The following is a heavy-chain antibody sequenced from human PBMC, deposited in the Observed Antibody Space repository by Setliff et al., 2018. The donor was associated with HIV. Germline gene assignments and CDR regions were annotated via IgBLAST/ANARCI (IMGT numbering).Heavy chain of an antibody. CDR2: INPNSGGT. V-gene: IGHV1-2*02. J-gene: IGHJ5*02. Sequence: GASVKVSCKASGGTLTTYGISWVRQAPGQGLEWMGWINPNSGGTNYAQKFQGRVTMTRDTSISTAYMELSRLRSDDTAMYYCAPVSSGWFDPWGQGTLVTVSS. CDR3: APVSSGWFDP. D-gene: IGHD2-2*01. CDR1: GGTLTTYG.